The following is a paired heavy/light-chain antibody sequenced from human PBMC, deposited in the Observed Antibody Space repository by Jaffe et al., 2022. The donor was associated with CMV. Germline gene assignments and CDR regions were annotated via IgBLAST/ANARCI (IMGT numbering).Light chain of an antibody. Sequence: DIVMTQTPLSSPVTLGQPASISCSSSQSLVHTDGNTYLSWLHQRPGQPPRLLIYKVSNRFSGVPDRFSGSGAGTDFTLKISRVEAEDVGIYYCMQATQFPPSYTFGQGTKLEI. CDR1: QSLVHTDGNTY. CDR2: KVS. CDR3: MQATQFPPSYT. V-gene: IGKV2-24*01. J-gene: IGKJ2*01.
Heavy chain of an antibody. D-gene: IGHD5-12*01. CDR1: GGTFSTSP. CDR2: IIPSFPAP. V-gene: IGHV1-69*01. CDR3: ARQNDLHGYVD. J-gene: IGHJ4*02. Sequence: QVHLVQSGAEVKKPGSSVKVSCTASGGTFSTSPINWVRLAPGQRLEWMGGIIPSFPAPNYAQKFQGRLTLTADESTTTAYLDLSSLRSDDTAIYYCARQNDLHGYVDWGQGTPLTVSS.